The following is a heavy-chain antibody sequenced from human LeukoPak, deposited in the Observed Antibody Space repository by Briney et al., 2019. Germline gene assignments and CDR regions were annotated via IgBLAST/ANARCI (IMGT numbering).Heavy chain of an antibody. J-gene: IGHJ3*02. CDR1: GGSVSSYH. D-gene: IGHD1-26*01. CDR2: IYTNGNT. V-gene: IGHV4-4*07. CDR3: ARAFALYSAASGATFDI. Sequence: SETLSLTCTVSGGSVSSYHWSWGRQPAGKGLEWIGRIYTNGNTNSNPSLKSRVTMSLDPSKNQFSMKLSSVTAADTAVYFCARAFALYSAASGATFDIWGHGTVVTVSS.